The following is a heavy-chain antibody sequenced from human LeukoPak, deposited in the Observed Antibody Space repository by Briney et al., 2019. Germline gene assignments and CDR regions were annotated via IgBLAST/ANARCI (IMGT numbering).Heavy chain of an antibody. CDR2: IIPIFGTA. CDR1: GYTFTGYY. D-gene: IGHD3-9*01. Sequence: AASVKVSCKASGYTFTGYYMHWVRQAPGQGLEWMGGIIPIFGTANYAQKFQGRVTITADESTSTAYMELSSLRSEDTAVYYCVRVALRYFDWSKGDAFDIWGQGTMVTVSS. J-gene: IGHJ3*02. CDR3: VRVALRYFDWSKGDAFDI. V-gene: IGHV1-69*13.